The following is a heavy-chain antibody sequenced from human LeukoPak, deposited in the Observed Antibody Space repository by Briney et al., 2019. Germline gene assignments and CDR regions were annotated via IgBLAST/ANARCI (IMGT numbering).Heavy chain of an antibody. V-gene: IGHV3-21*01. CDR3: ARDFGVDTAMVTNLFDY. D-gene: IGHD5-18*01. Sequence: GGSLRLSCAASGFTFSSYSMNWVRQAPGKGLEWVSSVSSSSSYIYYADSVKGRFTISRDNSKNTLYLQMNSLRAEGTAVYYCARDFGVDTAMVTNLFDYWGQGTLVTVSS. J-gene: IGHJ4*02. CDR2: VSSSSSYI. CDR1: GFTFSSYS.